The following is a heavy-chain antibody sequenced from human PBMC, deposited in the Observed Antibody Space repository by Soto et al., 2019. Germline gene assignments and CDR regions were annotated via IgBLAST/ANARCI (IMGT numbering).Heavy chain of an antibody. Sequence: LGLSCAACGFTFSDYAISWVRQSPWKGLDLVSIISSGGGSPYYADSVKGRFTISRNNSKNTLFLQMNSLRAEDTAVYYCAKGDGRIVPRHFDYWSQGTLVTVSS. CDR3: AKGDGRIVPRHFDY. V-gene: IGHV3-23*01. J-gene: IGHJ4*02. CDR2: ISSGGGSP. D-gene: IGHD1-26*01. CDR1: GFTFSDYA.